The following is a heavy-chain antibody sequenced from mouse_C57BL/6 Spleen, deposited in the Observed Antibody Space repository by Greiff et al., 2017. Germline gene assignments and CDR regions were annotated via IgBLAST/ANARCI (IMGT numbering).Heavy chain of an antibody. CDR1: GFTFSSYA. Sequence: EVKVVESGGGLVKPGGSLKLSCAASGFTFSSYAMSWVRQTPEKRLEWVATISDGGSYTYYPDNVKGRFTISRDNAKNNLYLQMSHLKSEDTAMYYCARVEGTNWYYFDYWGQGTTLTVSS. J-gene: IGHJ2*01. CDR2: ISDGGSYT. CDR3: ARVEGTNWYYFDY. D-gene: IGHD4-1*01. V-gene: IGHV5-4*03.